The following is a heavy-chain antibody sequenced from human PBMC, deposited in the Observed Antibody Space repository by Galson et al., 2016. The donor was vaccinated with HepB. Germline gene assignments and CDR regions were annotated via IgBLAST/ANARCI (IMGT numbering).Heavy chain of an antibody. V-gene: IGHV3-21*01. D-gene: IGHD5-18*01. Sequence: SLRLSCAASGFTFSSYSMNWVRQAPGKGLEWVSSISSSSSYIYYADSVKGRFTISRDNAKNSLYLQMNSLRAEDTAVYYCGKYSGYCHGYFDNWGQGTLVTVSS. CDR2: ISSSSSYI. CDR3: GKYSGYCHGYFDN. J-gene: IGHJ4*02. CDR1: GFTFSSYS.